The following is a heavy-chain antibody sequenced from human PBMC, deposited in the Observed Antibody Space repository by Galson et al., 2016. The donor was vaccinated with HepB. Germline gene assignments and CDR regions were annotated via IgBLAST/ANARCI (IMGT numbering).Heavy chain of an antibody. CDR2: IDLRGRT. CDR1: GGSFSGYY. Sequence: SETLSLTCAVYGGSFSGYYWSWIRQTPGKGLEWIGEIDLRGRTNYSPSLKSRITISIDTSKNQFSLMLTSVTAADTAHYYCSRGKGWPLGKLSSKQYYFDSWGQGTLVTFSS. V-gene: IGHV4-34*01. CDR3: SRGKGWPLGKLSSKQYYFDS. J-gene: IGHJ4*02. D-gene: IGHD3-16*02.